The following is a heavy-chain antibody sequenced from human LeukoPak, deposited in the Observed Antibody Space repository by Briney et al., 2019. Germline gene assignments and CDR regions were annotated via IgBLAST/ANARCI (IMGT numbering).Heavy chain of an antibody. CDR3: ARNPIAVAGTAGYYGMDV. CDR2: INPNSGGT. J-gene: IGHJ6*02. D-gene: IGHD6-19*01. V-gene: IGHV1-2*02. Sequence: ASVKVSCKASGYTFTGYYMHWVRQSPGQGLEWMGWINPNSGGTNYAQKFQGRVTMTRDTSISTAYMELSRLRSDDTAVYYCARNPIAVAGTAGYYGMDVWGHGTTVTVSS. CDR1: GYTFTGYY.